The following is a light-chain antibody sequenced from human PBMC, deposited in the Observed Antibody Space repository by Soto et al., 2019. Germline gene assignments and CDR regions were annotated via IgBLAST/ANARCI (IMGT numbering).Light chain of an antibody. V-gene: IGKV1-16*01. Sequence: DIQMSQSPSSVSASVVARVTITCRAGQAISNYLAWLQLKPGKAPGSLMFAASYLQSGVPSRCSGSGDGTDFTLTINSLQLEDFACYYCEQDNTYPRTFGQGTNVDIK. CDR1: QAISNY. J-gene: IGKJ1*01. CDR3: EQDNTYPRT. CDR2: AAS.